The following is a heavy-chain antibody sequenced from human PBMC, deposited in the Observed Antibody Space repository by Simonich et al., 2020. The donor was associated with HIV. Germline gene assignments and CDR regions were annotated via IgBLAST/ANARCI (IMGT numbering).Heavy chain of an antibody. V-gene: IGHV4-34*01. Sequence: QVQLQQWGAGLLKPSETLSLTCAVYGGSFSGYYWSWTRQPPGKGLGWIGETNHSGSTNYNPSLKSQVTISVDTSKNQFSLKLSSVTAADTAVYYCARLTAGGLGEYFQHWGQGTLVTVSS. J-gene: IGHJ1*01. CDR2: TNHSGST. CDR3: ARLTAGGLGEYFQH. D-gene: IGHD6-13*01. CDR1: GGSFSGYY.